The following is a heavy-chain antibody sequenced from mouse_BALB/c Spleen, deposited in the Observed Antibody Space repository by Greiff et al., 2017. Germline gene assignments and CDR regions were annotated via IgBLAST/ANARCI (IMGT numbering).Heavy chain of an antibody. D-gene: IGHD1-1*01. V-gene: IGHV1-12*01. Sequence: QVQLQQPGAELVKPGASVKMSCKASGYTFTSYNMHWVKQTPGQGLAWIGAIDAGNGDTSYNQKFNGKATLTADKSSSTAYMQLSSLTSEDSAVYYWARVYYGSSTGYVDVWGAGTTVTVSS. CDR1: GYTFTSYN. J-gene: IGHJ1*01. CDR3: ARVYYGSSTGYVDV. CDR2: IDAGNGDT.